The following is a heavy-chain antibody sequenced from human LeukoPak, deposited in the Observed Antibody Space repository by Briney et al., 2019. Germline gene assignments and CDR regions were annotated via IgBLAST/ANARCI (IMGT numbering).Heavy chain of an antibody. CDR2: LYSGGST. D-gene: IGHD3-22*01. Sequence: GGSLRLSCAASGFTVSSNYMSWVRQAPGKGLKWVSILYSGGSTYYADSVKGRFTISRDNSKNTLYLQMNSLRAEDTAVYYCARTGYYYDSSGYYPFDYWGQGTLVTVSS. V-gene: IGHV3-53*01. CDR3: ARTGYYYDSSGYYPFDY. CDR1: GFTVSSNY. J-gene: IGHJ4*02.